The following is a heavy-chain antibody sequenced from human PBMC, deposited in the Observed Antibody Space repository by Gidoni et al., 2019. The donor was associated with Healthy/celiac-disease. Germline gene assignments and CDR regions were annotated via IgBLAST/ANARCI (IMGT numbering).Heavy chain of an antibody. J-gene: IGHJ4*02. CDR1: GFTFSSYW. CDR2: INSDRSST. CDR3: ARDERDGYKPPDY. Sequence: EVQLVESGRGLVQPGGCLRLSCSASGFTFSSYWMHWVRQAQGKGLVWVSSINSDRSSTSYADSVKGRFTISRDNAKNTLYLQMNSLRAEDTAVYYCARDERDGYKPPDYWGQGTLVTVSS. D-gene: IGHD5-12*01. V-gene: IGHV3-74*01.